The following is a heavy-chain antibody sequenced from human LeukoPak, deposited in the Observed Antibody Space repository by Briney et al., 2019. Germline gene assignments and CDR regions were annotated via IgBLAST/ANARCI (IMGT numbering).Heavy chain of an antibody. CDR1: GFTFSDYY. J-gene: IGHJ6*03. CDR2: ISSSGSTI. D-gene: IGHD4-17*01. Sequence: GGSLRLSCAASGFTFSDYYMSWIRQAPGKGLEWVSYISSSGSTIYYADSVKGRFTISRDNAKNSLYLQMNSLRAEDTAVYYCARDKDYYGDYVNYGYYYMDVWGKGTTVTISS. V-gene: IGHV3-11*01. CDR3: ARDKDYYGDYVNYGYYYMDV.